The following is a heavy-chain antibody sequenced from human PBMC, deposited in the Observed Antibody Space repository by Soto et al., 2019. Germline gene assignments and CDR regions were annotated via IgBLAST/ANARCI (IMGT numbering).Heavy chain of an antibody. D-gene: IGHD5-18*01. CDR3: ARGGYSYGDYYYYYGMDV. CDR1: GFTFSSYW. CDR2: INSDGSST. J-gene: IGHJ6*02. Sequence: GGSLRVSCAASGFTFSSYWMHWVRQAPGKGLVWVSRINSDGSSTSYADSVKGRFTISRDNAKNTLYLQMNSLRAEDTAVYYCARGGYSYGDYYYYYGMDVWGQGTTVTVSS. V-gene: IGHV3-74*01.